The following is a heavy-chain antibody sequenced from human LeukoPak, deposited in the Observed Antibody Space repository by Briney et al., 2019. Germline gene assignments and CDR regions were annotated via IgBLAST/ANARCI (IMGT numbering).Heavy chain of an antibody. V-gene: IGHV4-38-2*02. CDR3: ARGTYYYDSSGLKFDY. D-gene: IGHD3-22*01. CDR1: GFSISTGYY. CDR2: IYTSGST. Sequence: SETLSLTCTVSGFSISTGYYWGWIRQPPGKGLEWIGSIYTSGSTNYNPSLKSRVTISVDTSKNQFSLKLSSVTAADTAVYYCARGTYYYDSSGLKFDYWGQGTLVTVSS. J-gene: IGHJ4*02.